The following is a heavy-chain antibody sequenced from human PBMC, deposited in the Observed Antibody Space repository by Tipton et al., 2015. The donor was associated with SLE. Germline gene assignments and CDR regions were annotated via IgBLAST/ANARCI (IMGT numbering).Heavy chain of an antibody. J-gene: IGHJ4*02. CDR1: GGSFSVHY. V-gene: IGHV4-34*01. CDR2: IDHSRST. D-gene: IGHD3-3*02. CDR3: TREMLHFWSGYHLH. Sequence: TLSLTCAVYGGSFSVHYWSWSWIRQPPGKGLEWIGEIDHSRSTNYNPSLKSRVTISLDTSKNQFSLNLSSVTAADTAVYYCTREMLHFWSGYHLHWGQGTLVTVSS.